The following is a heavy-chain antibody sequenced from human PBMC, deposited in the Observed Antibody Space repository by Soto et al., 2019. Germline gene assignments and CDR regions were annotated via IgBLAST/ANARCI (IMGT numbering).Heavy chain of an antibody. CDR1: GFTFSSFA. D-gene: IGHD4-17*01. CDR2: IGSSISTI. V-gene: IGHV3-23*01. CDR3: AKGSHGDYDY. Sequence: EVHLMESGGGLVQPGESLRLSCAASGFTFSSFALSWVRQAPGKGLEWVSAIGSSISTIFYAGSVRGRFTISRDNSKNTLYLQMNSLRPEDTAVYYCAKGSHGDYDYWGQGTLVTVSS. J-gene: IGHJ4*02.